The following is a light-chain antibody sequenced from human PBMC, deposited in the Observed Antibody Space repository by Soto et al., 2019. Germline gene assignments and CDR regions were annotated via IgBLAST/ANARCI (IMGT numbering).Light chain of an antibody. J-gene: IGLJ1*01. CDR3: CSFARSSTYV. V-gene: IGLV2-23*02. CDR2: EVT. Sequence: QSALTQPASVFGSPGQSITISCTGTSSDVGGYNFVSWYQQLPGKAPKLMIYEVTSRPSGVSNRFSGSKSGNKASLTISGLQAEDEADYYCCSFARSSTYVFGTGTKLTVL. CDR1: SSDVGGYNF.